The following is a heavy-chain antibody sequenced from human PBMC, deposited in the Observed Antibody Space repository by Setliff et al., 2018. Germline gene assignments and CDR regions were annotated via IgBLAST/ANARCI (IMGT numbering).Heavy chain of an antibody. V-gene: IGHV3-23*01. CDR1: GFTFTNYA. Sequence: PGGSLRLSCAASGFTFTNYAMTWVRQAPGKGLQWVSAISGSGGSTYYADSVKGRFTISRDNSKSTLYLQMNSLRAEDTAVYYCAKAPAPYAASLLNWFDPWGQGTLVTVS. CDR3: AKAPAPYAASLLNWFDP. J-gene: IGHJ5*02. D-gene: IGHD2-2*01. CDR2: ISGSGGST.